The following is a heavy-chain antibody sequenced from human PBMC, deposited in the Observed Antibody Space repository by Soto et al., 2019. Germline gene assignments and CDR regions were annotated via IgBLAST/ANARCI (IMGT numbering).Heavy chain of an antibody. CDR1: GFTFSSYA. J-gene: IGHJ6*02. CDR2: ISGSGGST. D-gene: IGHD2-2*02. Sequence: GGSLRLSCAASGFTFSSYAMSWVRQAPGKXLEWVSAISGSGGSTYYADSVKGRFTISRDNSKNTLYLQMNSLRAEDTAVYYCAKDEESVVVPAAIDYYYYYGMDVWGQGTTVTVYS. CDR3: AKDEESVVVPAAIDYYYYYGMDV. V-gene: IGHV3-23*01.